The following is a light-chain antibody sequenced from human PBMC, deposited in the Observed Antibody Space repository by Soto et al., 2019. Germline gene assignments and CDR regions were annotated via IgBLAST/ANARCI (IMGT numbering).Light chain of an antibody. CDR1: SSDVGGYNY. V-gene: IGLV2-14*01. CDR2: EVN. Sequence: QSVLTQPASVSRSPGQSITISCTGTSSDVGGYNYVSWYQQYPGKAPKLIVYEVNNRPSGVSGRFSGSKSGNTASLTISGLLADDEADYYCSSYTSSTTYVFGTGTKLTVL. CDR3: SSYTSSTTYV. J-gene: IGLJ1*01.